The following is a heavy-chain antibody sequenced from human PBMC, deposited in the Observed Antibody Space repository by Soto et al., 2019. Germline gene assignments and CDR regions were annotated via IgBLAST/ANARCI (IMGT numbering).Heavy chain of an antibody. V-gene: IGHV4-31*03. Sequence: QVQLQESGPGLVKPSQTLSLTCTVSGGSISRGGYYWSWIRQHPGKDLEWIGYIYYSGSTYYNPALKSRVTTSVDTSQNQFSLKLNSVTAADTAVYYCASRVSSSWSYQFDYWGQGTLVTVSS. CDR2: IYYSGST. J-gene: IGHJ4*02. CDR1: GGSISRGGYY. CDR3: ASRVSSSWSYQFDY. D-gene: IGHD6-13*01.